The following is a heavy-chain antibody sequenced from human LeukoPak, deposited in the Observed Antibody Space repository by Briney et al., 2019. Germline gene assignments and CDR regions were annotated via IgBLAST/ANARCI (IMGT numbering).Heavy chain of an antibody. CDR3: ARHEGGDIVVVSGFEY. D-gene: IGHD2-2*01. Sequence: PGESLQISCQGSGSSFTTYWIGWVRQLPGKGLEWMGIIYPGDSDTRYSPSFQGQVTISADKSISTAYLQWNSLKASDTAMYYCARHEGGDIVVVSGFEYWGQGTLVAVSS. CDR2: IYPGDSDT. CDR1: GSSFTTYW. J-gene: IGHJ4*02. V-gene: IGHV5-51*01.